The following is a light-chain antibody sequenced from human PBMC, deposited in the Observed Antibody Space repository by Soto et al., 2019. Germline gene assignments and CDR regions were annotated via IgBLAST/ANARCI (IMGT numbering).Light chain of an antibody. Sequence: EVVLTQSPGTLSLSPGERATLSCRASQSVSNNYLAWYQQKPGQGPRLLIFGSADRATGIPDRFSGSGSRTDFTITISRLEPEDFAVYYCQQYGSPPPYTFGQGTKLEIK. CDR1: QSVSNNY. V-gene: IGKV3-20*01. CDR2: GSA. CDR3: QQYGSPPPYT. J-gene: IGKJ2*01.